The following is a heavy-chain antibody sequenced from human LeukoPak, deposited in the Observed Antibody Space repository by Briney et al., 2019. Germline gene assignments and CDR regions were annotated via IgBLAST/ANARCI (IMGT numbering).Heavy chain of an antibody. CDR2: ISGSGGST. V-gene: IGHV3-23*01. CDR3: AKESSQLVHYYFDY. Sequence: GGSLRLSCAASGFTFRSYAMSWVRQAPGKGLEWVSAISGSGGSTYYADSVKGRFTISRDKSKNTLYLQMNSLRAEDTAIYYCAKESSQLVHYYFDYWGQGTLVTVSS. D-gene: IGHD6-6*01. CDR1: GFTFRSYA. J-gene: IGHJ4*02.